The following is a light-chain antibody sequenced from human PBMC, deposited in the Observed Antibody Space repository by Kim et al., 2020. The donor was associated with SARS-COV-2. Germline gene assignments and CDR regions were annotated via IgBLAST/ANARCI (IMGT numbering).Light chain of an antibody. CDR1: NLGSKS. J-gene: IGLJ2*01. CDR3: QVWDSSSDPV. Sequence: VPQGKTARFPWGGNNLGSKSVHRYQQKPGQAPVLVVYDDSDRPSGIPERFSGSNSGNTATLTISRVEAGDEADYYCQVWDSSSDPVFGGGTQLTVL. CDR2: DDS. V-gene: IGLV3-21*03.